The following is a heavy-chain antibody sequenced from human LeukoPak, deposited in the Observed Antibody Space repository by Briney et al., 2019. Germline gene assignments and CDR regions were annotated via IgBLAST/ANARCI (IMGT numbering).Heavy chain of an antibody. CDR2: IASDGSLT. V-gene: IGHV3-30-3*01. D-gene: IGHD2-21*01. J-gene: IGHJ3*02. CDR3: ARERQDTILHSGAFDI. Sequence: PGRSLRLSCAASGFTFSTYFMHWVRQAPGKGLEWVADIASDGSLTFYVESVKGRFTISRDNSKNTLYLQMNSLRAEDTAVYFCARERQDTILHSGAFDIWGQGTMVTVSS. CDR1: GFTFSTYF.